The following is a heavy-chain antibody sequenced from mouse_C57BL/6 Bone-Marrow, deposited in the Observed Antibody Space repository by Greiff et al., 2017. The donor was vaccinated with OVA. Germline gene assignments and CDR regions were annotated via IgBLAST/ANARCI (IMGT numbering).Heavy chain of an antibody. Sequence: VQVVESGAELVMPGASVKLSCKASGYTFTSYWMHWVKQRPGQGLEWIGEIDPSDSYTNYNQKFKGKSTLTLDKSSSTAYMQLSSLTSEDSAVYYCARYYGSSYVGYFDVWGTGTTVTVSS. V-gene: IGHV1-69*01. CDR2: IDPSDSYT. J-gene: IGHJ1*03. D-gene: IGHD1-1*01. CDR3: ARYYGSSYVGYFDV. CDR1: GYTFTSYW.